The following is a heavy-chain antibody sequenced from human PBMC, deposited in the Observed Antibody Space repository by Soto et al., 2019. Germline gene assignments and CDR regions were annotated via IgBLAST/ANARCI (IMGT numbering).Heavy chain of an antibody. Sequence: ASVKGSWKAYGDAVSNDYLHLVRQAPGQGFEWLGVISPFGGATAYAQSFKGRVTVTMDKSSTTFYLELSSLRSDDTAVYYCAKGRGGKTVANFGMDVWGQGVTVTVSS. CDR2: ISPFGGAT. J-gene: IGHJ6*01. CDR1: GDAVSNDY. CDR3: AKGRGGKTVANFGMDV. D-gene: IGHD3-16*01. V-gene: IGHV1-46*01.